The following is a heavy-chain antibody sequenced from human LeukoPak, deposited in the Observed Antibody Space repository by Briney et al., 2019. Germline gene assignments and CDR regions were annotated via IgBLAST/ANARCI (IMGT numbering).Heavy chain of an antibody. J-gene: IGHJ5*02. CDR1: GFTFSSYE. CDR3: ARESGYPSRRFDP. V-gene: IGHV3-48*03. Sequence: PGGSLRLSCAASGFTFSSYEMNWGRQAPGKGLEWVSYISSSGSTIYYADSVKGRFTISRDNAKNSLYLPMNSLRAEDTDVYYCARESGYPSRRFDPWGQGTLVTVSS. CDR2: ISSSGSTI. D-gene: IGHD3-3*01.